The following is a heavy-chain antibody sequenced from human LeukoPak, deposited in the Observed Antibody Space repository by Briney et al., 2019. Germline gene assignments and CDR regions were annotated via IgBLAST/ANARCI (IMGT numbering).Heavy chain of an antibody. CDR3: ARGGLDTRRGGYFDY. Sequence: SETLSLTCAVYGGSFSGFYWSWIRQPPGKGLEWIGEISHSGTTYYNPSLKSRVTLSVDTSKSQFSLRLSSVTTADTAVYYCARGGLDTRRGGYFDYWGRGILVTVSS. J-gene: IGHJ4*02. V-gene: IGHV4-34*01. CDR1: GGSFSGFY. CDR2: ISHSGTT. D-gene: IGHD5-18*01.